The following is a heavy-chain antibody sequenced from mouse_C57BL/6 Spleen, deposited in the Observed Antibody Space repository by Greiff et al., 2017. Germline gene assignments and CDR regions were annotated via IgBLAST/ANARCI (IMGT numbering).Heavy chain of an antibody. CDR1: GYTFTDYY. J-gene: IGHJ3*01. V-gene: IGHV1-77*01. D-gene: IGHD2-2*01. CDR2: IGPGSGSN. Sequence: QVQLKQSGAELVKPGASVKISCKASGYTFTDYYINWVKQRPGQGLEWIGKIGPGSGSNYYNEKFKGKATLTADKTSSSAYMQLSSLTSEDSAVYFCARERARSTMVTTGFAYWGQGTLVTVAA. CDR3: ARERARSTMVTTGFAY.